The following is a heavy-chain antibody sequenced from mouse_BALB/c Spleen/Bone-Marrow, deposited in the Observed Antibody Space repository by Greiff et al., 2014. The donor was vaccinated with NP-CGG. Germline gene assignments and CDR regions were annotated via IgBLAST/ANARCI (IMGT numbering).Heavy chain of an antibody. CDR1: GFTFSSFG. J-gene: IGHJ2*01. Sequence: EVQGVESGGGSVQPGGSRKLSCAASGFTFSSFGMHWVRQAPEKGLEWVAFISTGSTIIYYADTVKGRFTISRDNPNNTLFLQMTSLRSEDTAMYYCARSHFYRNFFDYWGQGTTLTVSS. CDR3: ARSHFYRNFFDY. CDR2: ISTGSTII. V-gene: IGHV5-17*02. D-gene: IGHD2-3*01.